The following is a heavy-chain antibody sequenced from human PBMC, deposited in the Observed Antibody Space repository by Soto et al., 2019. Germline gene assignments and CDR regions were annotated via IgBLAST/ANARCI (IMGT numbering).Heavy chain of an antibody. CDR1: GFTFSDHT. J-gene: IGHJ4*02. Sequence: EVQLVESGGGLVKPGGSLRLSCAASGFTFSDHTMDWVRQAPGKGLEWVSSISSSSSYIYYADSVRGRFTISRDNAKNSLFLQINSLRVDDTAVYYCAREPGDYTVAAMDHWGQGTLITVSS. D-gene: IGHD4-17*01. CDR3: AREPGDYTVAAMDH. CDR2: ISSSSSYI. V-gene: IGHV3-21*01.